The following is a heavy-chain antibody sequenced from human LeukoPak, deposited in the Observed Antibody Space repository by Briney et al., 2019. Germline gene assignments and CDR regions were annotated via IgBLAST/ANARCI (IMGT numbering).Heavy chain of an antibody. Sequence: SATLSLTCSVSGDSIRTNNYFWGWIRQPPGMGLEWIGSISYNGITYYNPSLKSRASVSVDTSKNQFPLNLNSVTAADTAIYYCARRPGHTWDMGNWFDPWGQGTLVTVSS. CDR1: GDSIRTNNYF. CDR2: ISYNGIT. J-gene: IGHJ5*02. D-gene: IGHD1-26*01. V-gene: IGHV4-39*01. CDR3: ARRPGHTWDMGNWFDP.